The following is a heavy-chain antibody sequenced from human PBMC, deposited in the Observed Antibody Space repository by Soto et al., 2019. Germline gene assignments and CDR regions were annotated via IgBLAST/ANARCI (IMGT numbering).Heavy chain of an antibody. D-gene: IGHD2-8*01. Sequence: EVQLVESGGGLVQPGGSLRLSCAASGFIFSNYNVKWVRQAPGKGLEWVSYISSSGRTIYYADSVQGRFTISRDNAKNSLYLQMNSLRAEDTAVYYCARDLGVRLPMDVWGQGTTVTVSS. J-gene: IGHJ6*02. CDR2: ISSSGRTI. CDR1: GFIFSNYN. V-gene: IGHV3-48*01. CDR3: ARDLGVRLPMDV.